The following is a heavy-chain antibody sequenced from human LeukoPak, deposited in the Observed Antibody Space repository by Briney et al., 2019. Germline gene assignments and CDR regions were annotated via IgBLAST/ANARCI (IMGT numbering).Heavy chain of an antibody. CDR2: ISGSGAGT. CDR1: GFTFSSFA. D-gene: IGHD2-2*01. CDR3: AKGWVYCSSTSCYPFDY. Sequence: GGSLRLSCAASGFTFSSFAMSWVRQAPGKGLEWVSAISGSGAGTYYADSVKGRFSVSRDNSKNTLYLQMNRLRAEDTAVYYCAKGWVYCSSTSCYPFDYWGQGTLVTV. V-gene: IGHV3-23*01. J-gene: IGHJ4*02.